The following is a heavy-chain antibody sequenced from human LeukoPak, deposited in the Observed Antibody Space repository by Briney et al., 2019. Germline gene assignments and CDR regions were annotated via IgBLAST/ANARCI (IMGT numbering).Heavy chain of an antibody. D-gene: IGHD3-16*01. CDR3: ARVRGGRSWYYYGMDV. V-gene: IGHV3-30*13. CDR1: GFTFSSYG. J-gene: IGHJ6*02. Sequence: PGRSLRLSCAASGFTFSSYGMNWVRQAPGKGLEWVAVISYDGDNEYYADSVKGQFTISRDNSKDRLYLQMNSLRPEDTAMYYCARVRGGRSWYYYGMDVWAEGPRSPSP. CDR2: ISYDGDNE.